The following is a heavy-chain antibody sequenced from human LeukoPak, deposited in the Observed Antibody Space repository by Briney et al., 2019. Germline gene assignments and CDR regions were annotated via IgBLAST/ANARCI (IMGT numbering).Heavy chain of an antibody. CDR2: INPNSGGT. D-gene: IGHD3-22*01. Sequence: GASVKVPCKASGYTFTGYYMHWVRQAPGQGLEWMGWINPNSGGTNYAQKFQGRVTMTRDTSISTAYMELSRLRSDDTAVYYCARGTYYYDSSGYSDFDYWGQGTLVTVSS. CDR1: GYTFTGYY. CDR3: ARGTYYYDSSGYSDFDY. V-gene: IGHV1-2*02. J-gene: IGHJ4*02.